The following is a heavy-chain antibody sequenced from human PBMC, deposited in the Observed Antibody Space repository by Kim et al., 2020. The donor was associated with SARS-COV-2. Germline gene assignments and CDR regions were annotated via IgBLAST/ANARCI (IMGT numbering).Heavy chain of an antibody. V-gene: IGHV6-1*01. CDR1: GDSVSSNSAA. Sequence: SETLSLTCAISGDSVSSNSAAWNWIRQSPSRGLEWLGRTYYRSKWYNDYAVSVKSRITINPDTSKNQFSLQLNSVTPEDTAVYYCAREIAVAALGGYYYYGMDVWRQGPTVTVSS. CDR2: TYYRSKWYN. CDR3: AREIAVAALGGYYYYGMDV. D-gene: IGHD6-19*01. J-gene: IGHJ6*02.